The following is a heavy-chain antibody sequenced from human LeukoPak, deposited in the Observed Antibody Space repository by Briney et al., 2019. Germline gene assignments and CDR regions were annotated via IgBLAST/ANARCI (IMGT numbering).Heavy chain of an antibody. Sequence: TGGSLRLSCAASGFTFSSYAMSWVRQAPGKGLEWVSAISGSGGSTYYADSVKGRFTISRDNSKNTLYLQMNSLRAEDTAVYYCAKTTFGGVIVTDFDYWGQGTLATVSS. D-gene: IGHD3-16*02. CDR3: AKTTFGGVIVTDFDY. J-gene: IGHJ4*02. CDR1: GFTFSSYA. CDR2: ISGSGGST. V-gene: IGHV3-23*01.